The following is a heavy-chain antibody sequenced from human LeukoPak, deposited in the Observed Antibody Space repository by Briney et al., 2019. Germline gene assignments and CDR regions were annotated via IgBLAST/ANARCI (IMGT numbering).Heavy chain of an antibody. CDR3: ARGYGRYFDY. V-gene: IGHV4-59*01. Sequence: SETLSLTCTVSNGSISSFYWTWIRQPPGKGLEWIGYIYYTGATDYNPSLKSRVTISVDTSKNQFSLKLSSVTAADTAVYYCARGYGRYFDYWGQGTLVTVSS. CDR1: NGSISSFY. D-gene: IGHD5-18*01. J-gene: IGHJ4*02. CDR2: IYYTGAT.